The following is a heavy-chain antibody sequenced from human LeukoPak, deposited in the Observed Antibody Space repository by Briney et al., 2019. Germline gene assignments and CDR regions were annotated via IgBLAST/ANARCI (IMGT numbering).Heavy chain of an antibody. J-gene: IGHJ6*03. CDR2: IYHSGGT. D-gene: IGHD6-19*01. Sequence: GSLRLSCAAFGFTFNNYWMSWVRQAPGKGLEWIGSIYHSGGTYYNPSLKSRVTISVDTSKNQFSLKLSSVTAADTAVYYCARDQFMSSGWYQHYYYYMDVWGKGTTVTVSS. CDR3: ARDQFMSSGWYQHYYYYMDV. CDR1: GFTFNNYW. V-gene: IGHV4-38-2*01.